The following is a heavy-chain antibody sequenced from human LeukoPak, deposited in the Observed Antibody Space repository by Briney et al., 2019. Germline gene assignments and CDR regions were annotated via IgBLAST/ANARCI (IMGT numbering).Heavy chain of an antibody. V-gene: IGHV3-7*01. CDR2: IKQDGSEK. CDR1: GFSFSNVW. Sequence: PGGSLRLSCAASGFSFSNVWMHWVRQAPGKGLEWVANIKQDGSEKYYVDSVKGRFTISRDNAKNSLYLQMNSLRAEDTAVYYCARGSSGWYGAYYYYYYYMDVWGKGTTVTVSS. CDR3: ARGSSGWYGAYYYYYYYMDV. J-gene: IGHJ6*03. D-gene: IGHD6-19*01.